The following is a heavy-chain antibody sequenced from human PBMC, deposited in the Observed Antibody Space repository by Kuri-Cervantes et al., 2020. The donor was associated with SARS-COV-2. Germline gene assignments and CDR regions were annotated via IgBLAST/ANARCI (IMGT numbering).Heavy chain of an antibody. CDR1: GYTFTGYY. Sequence: ASVKVSCKASGYTFTGYYMHWVRQAPGQGLEWMGWINPNSGGTNYAQKFQGRVTMTRDTSISTAYMELSSLRSEDTAVYYCARKDYSNYDLPLDYWGQGTLVTVSS. CDR3: ARKDYSNYDLPLDY. V-gene: IGHV1-2*02. J-gene: IGHJ4*02. CDR2: INPNSGGT. D-gene: IGHD4-11*01.